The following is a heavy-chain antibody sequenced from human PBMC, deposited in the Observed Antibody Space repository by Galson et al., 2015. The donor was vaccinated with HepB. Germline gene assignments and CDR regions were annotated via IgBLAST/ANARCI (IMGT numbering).Heavy chain of an antibody. CDR1: GYTLTELS. J-gene: IGHJ5*02. D-gene: IGHD5-18*01. Sequence: SVKVSCKVSGYTLTELSMHWVRQAPGKGLEWMGGFDPEDGETIYAQKFQGRVTMTEDTSTDTAYMELSSLRSEDTAVYYCATVIPQDRYSYGSNWFDPWGQGTLVTVSS. V-gene: IGHV1-24*01. CDR2: FDPEDGET. CDR3: ATVIPQDRYSYGSNWFDP.